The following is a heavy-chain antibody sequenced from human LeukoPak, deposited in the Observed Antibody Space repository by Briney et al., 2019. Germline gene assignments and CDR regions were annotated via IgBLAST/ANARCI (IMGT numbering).Heavy chain of an antibody. V-gene: IGHV1-69*05. D-gene: IGHD1-26*01. Sequence: SVKVSCKASGGTFSSYAISWVRQVPGQGLEWMGGIIPIFGTANYAQKFQGRVTITTDESTSTAYMELSSLRSEDTAVYYCATCDRVGATNTNIIDTKYYFDYWGQGTLVTVSS. CDR2: IIPIFGTA. CDR3: ATCDRVGATNTNIIDTKYYFDY. J-gene: IGHJ4*02. CDR1: GGTFSSYA.